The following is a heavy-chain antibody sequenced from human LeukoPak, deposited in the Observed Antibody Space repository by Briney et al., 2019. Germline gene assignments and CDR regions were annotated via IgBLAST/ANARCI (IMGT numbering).Heavy chain of an antibody. J-gene: IGHJ3*01. CDR3: ARARSSGSHRVVNAFDV. D-gene: IGHD1-26*01. CDR2: ISFSGTNA. Sequence: GGSLRPSCAASGFTFRDSAMSWVRQAPGKGLEWVSLISFSGTNAYYADSVKGRFTISRDNSKDTLYLQMNSLRAEDTAVYYCARARSSGSHRVVNAFDVWGQGTMVTVSS. V-gene: IGHV3-23*01. CDR1: GFTFRDSA.